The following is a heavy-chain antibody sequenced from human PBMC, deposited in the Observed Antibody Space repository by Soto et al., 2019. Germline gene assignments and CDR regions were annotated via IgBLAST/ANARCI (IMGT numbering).Heavy chain of an antibody. D-gene: IGHD6-13*01. V-gene: IGHV3-73*01. CDR3: IFPMTQQLLTPS. J-gene: IGHJ5*02. CDR1: GFTFSGSA. Sequence: PGGSLRLSCAASGFTFSGSAMHWVRQASGKGLEWVGRIRSKANSYATAYAASVKGRFTISRDDSKNTAYLQMNSLKTEDTAVYYCIFPMTQQLLTPSWGQGTLVTVSS. CDR2: IRSKANSYAT.